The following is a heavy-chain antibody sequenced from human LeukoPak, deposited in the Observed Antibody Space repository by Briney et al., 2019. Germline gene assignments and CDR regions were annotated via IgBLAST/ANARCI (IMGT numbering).Heavy chain of an antibody. CDR3: ARVEESYDLLSGYQNSYFDL. V-gene: IGHV3-7*01. D-gene: IGHD3-3*01. Sequence: GGSLRLSCAASGLTFSVSWMSWVRQAPGKGLEGVASIKEDGSERYYVDPVKGRFTNSRDKPKTSLYLQMNSLRAGDTAVYFCARVEESYDLLSGYQNSYFDLWGRGTPVTVSS. CDR2: IKEDGSER. CDR1: GLTFSVSW. J-gene: IGHJ2*01.